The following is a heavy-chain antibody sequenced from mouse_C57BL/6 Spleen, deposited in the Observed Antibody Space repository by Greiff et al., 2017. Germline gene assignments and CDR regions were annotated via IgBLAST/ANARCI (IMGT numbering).Heavy chain of an antibody. CDR1: GFTFSSYG. Sequence: DVKLMASWGDLVKPGGSLKLSCAASGFTFSSYGMSWVRQTPDKRLEWVATISSGGSYTYYPDSVKGRFTISRDNAKNTLYLQMSSLKSEDTAMYYCARALYDGYPRYFDVWGTGTTVTVAS. CDR2: ISSGGSYT. V-gene: IGHV5-6*02. J-gene: IGHJ1*03. D-gene: IGHD2-3*01. CDR3: ARALYDGYPRYFDV.